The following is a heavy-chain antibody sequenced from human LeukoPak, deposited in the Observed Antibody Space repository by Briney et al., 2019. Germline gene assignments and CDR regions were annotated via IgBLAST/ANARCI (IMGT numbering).Heavy chain of an antibody. V-gene: IGHV3-7*01. CDR1: DFSFSNYW. Sequence: GGSLRLSCAASDFSFSNYWMTWLRQAPGKGLEWVANIRGDGSLKYYLDSVKGRFTISRDNAKNSLYLQMNSLRAEDTAVYYCASQLVFRSPFDYWGQGTLVTVSS. CDR3: ASQLVFRSPFDY. CDR2: IRGDGSLK. J-gene: IGHJ4*02.